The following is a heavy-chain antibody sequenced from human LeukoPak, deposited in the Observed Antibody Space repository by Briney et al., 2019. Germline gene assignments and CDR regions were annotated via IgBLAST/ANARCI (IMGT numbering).Heavy chain of an antibody. V-gene: IGHV1-2*02. CDR2: INPDSGVT. J-gene: IGHJ4*02. CDR3: ARFRSRSSWYIPPFDF. CDR1: GYTFTGYY. D-gene: IGHD6-13*01. Sequence: ASVKVSCKASGYTFTGYYIHWVRQAPGQGLEWMGWINPDSGVTNYAQKFQGRVTMTRDTSISTAYVELSRLTSDDTAVYYCARFRSRSSWYIPPFDFWGQGTLVTVSS.